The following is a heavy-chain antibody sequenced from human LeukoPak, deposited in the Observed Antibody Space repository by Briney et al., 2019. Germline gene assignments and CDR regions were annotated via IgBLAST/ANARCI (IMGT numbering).Heavy chain of an antibody. CDR1: GGSISNNNW. V-gene: IGHV4-4*02. CDR3: ARRRLHRPTGDY. Sequence: PSETLSLTCSVSGGSISNNNWWSWVRQSPGKGLEWIGNIYHSGTTHYNPSLKSRVTISVDTSKNQFSLKLSSVTAADTAVYYCARRRLHRPTGDYWGQGTLVTVSS. D-gene: IGHD4-17*01. J-gene: IGHJ4*02. CDR2: IYHSGTT.